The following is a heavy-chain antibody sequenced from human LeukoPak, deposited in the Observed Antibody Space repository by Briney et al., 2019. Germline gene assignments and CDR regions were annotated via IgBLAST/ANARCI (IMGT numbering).Heavy chain of an antibody. CDR3: AKDYDAFDI. CDR2: IWYDGSNK. J-gene: IGHJ3*02. Sequence: GGSLRLSCAASGFTFSSYGMPWVRQAPGKGLEWVAVIWYDGSNKYYADSVKGRFTISRDNSKNTLYLQMNSLRAEDTAVYYCAKDYDAFDIWGQGTMVTVSS. V-gene: IGHV3-33*06. CDR1: GFTFSSYG.